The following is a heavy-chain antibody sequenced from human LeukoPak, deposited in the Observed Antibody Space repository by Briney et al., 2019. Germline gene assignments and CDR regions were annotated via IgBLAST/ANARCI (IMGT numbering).Heavy chain of an antibody. D-gene: IGHD3-16*01. V-gene: IGHV3-53*01. J-gene: IGHJ4*02. Sequence: PGGSLRLSCAASGFIVSNSYMSWVRQAPGRGLEWVSVIYSSGGTFYSESVKGRFTISRDYSKNTLYLQMNSLRADDTAVYYCARSATGDRFDYWGQGTLVTVSS. CDR1: GFIVSNSY. CDR2: IYSSGGT. CDR3: ARSATGDRFDY.